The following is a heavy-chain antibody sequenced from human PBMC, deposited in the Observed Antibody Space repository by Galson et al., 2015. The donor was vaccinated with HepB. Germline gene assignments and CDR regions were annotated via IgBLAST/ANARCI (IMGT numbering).Heavy chain of an antibody. J-gene: IGHJ4*02. CDR1: GFTFSTYA. CDR3: AKEPPYCGGDCYSVSDV. V-gene: IGHV3-23*01. Sequence: SLRLSCAASGFTFSTYAITWVRQAPGKGLEWVSVISGSGATTFYADSVKGRFIIYRDNSKNTVYLQMNSLRADDTAIYYCAKEPPYCGGDCYSVSDVWGQGTLVTVS. D-gene: IGHD2-21*02. CDR2: ISGSGATT.